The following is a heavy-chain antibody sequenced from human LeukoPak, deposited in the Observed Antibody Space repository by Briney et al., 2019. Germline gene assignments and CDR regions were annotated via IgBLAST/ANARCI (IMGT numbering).Heavy chain of an antibody. CDR1: GFTSNDYA. D-gene: IGHD2-8*02. V-gene: IGHV3-9*02. CDR3: TYDNSPGGLEY. J-gene: IGHJ4*02. Sequence: GGSLRLSCAASGFTSNDYAMHWVRQAPGKGLEWVSGIFGKNGAKGHADSVKGRFTISRDNANNSLYLQMNSLRPDDTALYYCTYDNSPGGLEYWGQGTLVTVSS. CDR2: IFGKNGAK.